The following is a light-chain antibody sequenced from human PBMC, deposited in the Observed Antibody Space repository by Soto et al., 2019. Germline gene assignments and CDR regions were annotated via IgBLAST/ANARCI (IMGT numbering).Light chain of an antibody. Sequence: DIQMTQSPSSLSASIGDRVTITCQASQDITNYLTWYQQKPGKAPKLLIYDASNLETGAPSRFSGSGSGTDFTFTISSLQPEDIATYYCQQCDKLPLTFGGGTKVEIK. CDR2: DAS. V-gene: IGKV1-33*01. CDR3: QQCDKLPLT. J-gene: IGKJ4*01. CDR1: QDITNY.